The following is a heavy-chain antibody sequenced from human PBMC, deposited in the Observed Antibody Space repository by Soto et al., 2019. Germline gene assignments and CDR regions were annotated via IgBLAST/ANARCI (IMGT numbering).Heavy chain of an antibody. CDR1: GGSISSDSYY. CDR2: VSYRGTT. CDR3: ARGFGNGYDLGFDF. D-gene: IGHD5-12*01. J-gene: IGHJ4*02. V-gene: IGHV4-39*01. Sequence: SETLSLTCTVSGGSISSDSYYWGWIRQSPEKGLEWIGSVSYRGTTYYTPSLKSRVTISEDTSKNRFSLNLRSVTAADTAVYYCARGFGNGYDLGFDFWGQGTLVTVSS.